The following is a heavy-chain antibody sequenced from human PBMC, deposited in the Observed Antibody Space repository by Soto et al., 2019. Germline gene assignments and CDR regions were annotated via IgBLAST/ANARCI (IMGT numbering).Heavy chain of an antibody. CDR3: ARDIRGVAATNIWFDY. J-gene: IGHJ5*01. V-gene: IGHV3-21*01. D-gene: IGHD2-15*01. CDR1: GFTLSSYS. Sequence: GGSLRLSCAASGFTLSSYSMNWVRQAPGKGLEWVSSISSSSSYIYYADSVKGRFTISRDNAKNSLYLQMNSLRAEDTAVYYCARDIRGVAATNIWFDYWGQGTLVTVSS. CDR2: ISSSSSYI.